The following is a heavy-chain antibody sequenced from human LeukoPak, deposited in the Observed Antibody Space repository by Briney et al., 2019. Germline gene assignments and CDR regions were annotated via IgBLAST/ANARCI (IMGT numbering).Heavy chain of an antibody. CDR3: ARGRHSLARYNSSWFYFDY. CDR2: INPNSGGT. Sequence: AASVKVSCKASGYTFTGYYMHWVRQAPGQGLEWMGWINPNSGGTNYAQKFQGRVTMTRDTSISTAYMELSRLRSDDTAVYYCARGRHSLARYNSSWFYFDYWGQGTLVTVSS. J-gene: IGHJ4*02. CDR1: GYTFTGYY. V-gene: IGHV1-2*02. D-gene: IGHD6-13*01.